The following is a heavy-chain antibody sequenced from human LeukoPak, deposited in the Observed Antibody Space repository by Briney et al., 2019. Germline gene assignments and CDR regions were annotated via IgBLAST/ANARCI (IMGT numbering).Heavy chain of an antibody. D-gene: IGHD2-2*02. V-gene: IGHV3-7*01. Sequence: PGGSLRLSCAASGFTFSSYWMSWVRQAPGKGLEWVANIRQDGSEKYYVDSVKGRFTISRDNAQNSLYLQMNSLRAEDTAVYYCTRDGARYCSSTSCYKDCWGQGTLVTVSS. CDR2: IRQDGSEK. CDR1: GFTFSSYW. CDR3: TRDGARYCSSTSCYKDC. J-gene: IGHJ4*02.